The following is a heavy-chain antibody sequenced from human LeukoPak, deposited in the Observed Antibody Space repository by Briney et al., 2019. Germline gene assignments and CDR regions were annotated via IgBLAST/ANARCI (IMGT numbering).Heavy chain of an antibody. CDR3: ARGSWRYCSSTSCQYYFDY. D-gene: IGHD2-2*01. CDR2: IAPSSGTT. J-gene: IGHJ4*02. V-gene: IGHV1-46*01. CDR1: GYTFTSNY. Sequence: GASVKVSCKASGYTFTSNYMHWVRQAPGQGLEWMGVIAPSSGTTSYAQKFQGRVTMTRDTSTSTLYMELSSLTSEDTAVYYCARGSWRYCSSTSCQYYFDYWGQGTLVTVSS.